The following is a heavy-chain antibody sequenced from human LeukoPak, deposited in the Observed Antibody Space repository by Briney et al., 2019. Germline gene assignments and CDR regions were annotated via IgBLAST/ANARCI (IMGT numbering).Heavy chain of an antibody. CDR3: AKDPGYYGSGTYPTLFDY. V-gene: IGHV3-23*01. D-gene: IGHD3-10*01. Sequence: GGSLRLSCAASGFTFSNYAMSWVRQAPGKGLEWVSGINVSGGSTFYDDSVRGRFTISRDNSKNTLYLQMNSLRAEDTAMYYCAKDPGYYGSGTYPTLFDYWGQGTLVTVPS. CDR1: GFTFSNYA. CDR2: INVSGGST. J-gene: IGHJ4*02.